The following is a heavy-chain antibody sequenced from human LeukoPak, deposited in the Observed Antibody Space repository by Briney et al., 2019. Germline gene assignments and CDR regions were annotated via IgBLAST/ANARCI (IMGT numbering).Heavy chain of an antibody. D-gene: IGHD1-26*01. J-gene: IGHJ4*02. V-gene: IGHV4-59*01. CDR2: IYYSGST. Sequence: NTSETLSLTCTVSGGSISSYYWSWIRQPPGKGLEWIGYIYYSGSTNYNPSLKSRVTISVDTSKNQFSLKLSSVTAADTAVYYCAREIPGIVGATYFDSWGQGTLVTVSS. CDR3: AREIPGIVGATYFDS. CDR1: GGSISSYY.